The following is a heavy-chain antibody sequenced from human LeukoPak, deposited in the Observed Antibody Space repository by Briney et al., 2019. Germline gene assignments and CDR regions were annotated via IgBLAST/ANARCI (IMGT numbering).Heavy chain of an antibody. D-gene: IGHD3-22*01. J-gene: IGHJ4*02. CDR3: ARGESYYDSSGYPSFDY. CDR1: GLTFSSYG. CDR2: IWYDGSNK. V-gene: IGHV3-33*01. Sequence: GRSLRLSCAASGLTFSSYGMHWGRQAPGKGLEWVAGIWYDGSNKYYADSVKGRFTISRDNSKNTLYLQMNSLRAEDAAVYYCARGESYYDSSGYPSFDYWGQGTLVTVSS.